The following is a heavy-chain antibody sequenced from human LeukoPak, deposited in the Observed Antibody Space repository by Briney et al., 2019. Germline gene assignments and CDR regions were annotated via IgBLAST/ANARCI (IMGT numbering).Heavy chain of an antibody. CDR3: ARGLVGTYYYYYMDV. Sequence: PSETLSLTCTVSGYSISSGYYWGWIRQPPGKGLEWIGSIYHSGSTYYNPSLKSRVTISVDTSKNQFSLKLSSVTAADTAVYYCARGLVGTYYYYYMDVWGKGTTVTVSS. D-gene: IGHD1-26*01. J-gene: IGHJ6*03. CDR1: GYSISSGYY. CDR2: IYHSGST. V-gene: IGHV4-38-2*02.